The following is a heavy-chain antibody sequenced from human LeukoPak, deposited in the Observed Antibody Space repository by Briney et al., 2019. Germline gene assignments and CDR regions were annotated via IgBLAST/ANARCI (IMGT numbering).Heavy chain of an antibody. V-gene: IGHV3-30*02. CDR1: GFTFSSYG. CDR3: AKDLDVQQWLADY. D-gene: IGHD6-19*01. CDR2: IRYDGSNK. Sequence: PGGSLRLSCAASGFTFSSYGMHWVRQAPGKGLEWVAFIRYDGSNKYYADSVKGRFTISRDNSKNTLYLQMNSLRAEDTAVYYCAKDLDVQQWLADYWGQGTLVTVSS. J-gene: IGHJ4*02.